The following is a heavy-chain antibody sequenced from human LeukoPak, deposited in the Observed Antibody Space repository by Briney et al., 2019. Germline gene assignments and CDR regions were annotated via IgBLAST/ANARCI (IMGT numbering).Heavy chain of an antibody. CDR2: IYYSGST. J-gene: IGHJ4*02. D-gene: IGHD3-10*01. V-gene: IGHV4-39*07. Sequence: SETLSLTCTVSGGSISSSSYYWGWIRQPPGKGLEWIGSIYYSGSTYYNPSLKSRVTISVDTSKNQFSLKLSSVTAADTAVYYCARGNPSLIRGLNFDSWGQGTLVSVSS. CDR3: ARGNPSLIRGLNFDS. CDR1: GGSISSSSYY.